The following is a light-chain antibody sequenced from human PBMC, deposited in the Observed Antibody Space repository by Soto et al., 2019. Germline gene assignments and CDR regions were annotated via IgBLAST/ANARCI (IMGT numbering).Light chain of an antibody. CDR1: QSVRSY. Sequence: ESMLTQSPATLSLSPGERATLSCGASQSVRSYLAWYQQKPGQAPRLLIYDASNRAPGIPARFSGSGSGTDFTLTISSLEPDDFAVYYCQQRSSWPRITFGQGTRLDIK. CDR3: QQRSSWPRIT. J-gene: IGKJ5*01. V-gene: IGKV3-11*01. CDR2: DAS.